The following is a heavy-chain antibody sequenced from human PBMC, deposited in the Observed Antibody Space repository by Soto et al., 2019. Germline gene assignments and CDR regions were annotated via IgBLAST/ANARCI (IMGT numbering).Heavy chain of an antibody. Sequence: EVQLVESGGGLVKPGGSLRLSCAASGFTFSDSWMGWVRQGPGRGLEWVGRILSKTDGGTTHYAAPVKGRFTISRDDSKNTLYLQMNSVKSEDTAVYYCTTDDYIWGNYRYRWAYWGQGTLVTVSS. CDR1: GFTFSDSW. CDR3: TTDDYIWGNYRYRWAY. CDR2: ILSKTDGGTT. D-gene: IGHD3-16*02. V-gene: IGHV3-15*05. J-gene: IGHJ4*02.